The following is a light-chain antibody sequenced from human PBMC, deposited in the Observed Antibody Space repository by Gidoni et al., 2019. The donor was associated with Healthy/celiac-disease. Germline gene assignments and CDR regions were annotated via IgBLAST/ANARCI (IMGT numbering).Light chain of an antibody. CDR2: YKSDSDK. J-gene: IGLJ1*01. V-gene: IGLV5-45*01. CDR3: MIWNSSPPYV. CDR1: SGINVGTYR. Sequence: QAVLTPPASLSASPGASARLTCTLRSGINVGTYRIYWYQQKPGSPPQYLLRYKSDSDKQQGSGVPSRFSGSKDASANAGILLISGLQSEDEADYYCMIWNSSPPYVFGTGTKVTVL.